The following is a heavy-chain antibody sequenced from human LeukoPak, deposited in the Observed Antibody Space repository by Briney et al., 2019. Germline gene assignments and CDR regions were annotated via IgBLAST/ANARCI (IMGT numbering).Heavy chain of an antibody. D-gene: IGHD2-15*01. J-gene: IGHJ4*02. CDR2: ISTNGGST. Sequence: PGGSLRLSCSASGFTFSSYALHWVRQAPGKGLEYVSAISTNGGSTYYADSVKGRFIISRDNSKDTLYLQMSSLRAEDTAVYYCVKWEIGYPYWGQGTLVTVSS. V-gene: IGHV3-64D*06. CDR3: VKWEIGYPY. CDR1: GFTFSSYA.